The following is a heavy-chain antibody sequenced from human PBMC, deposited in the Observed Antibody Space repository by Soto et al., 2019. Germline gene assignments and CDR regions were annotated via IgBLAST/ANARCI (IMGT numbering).Heavy chain of an antibody. V-gene: IGHV3-15*01. D-gene: IGHD3-3*01. CDR2: VKSRRDGGTI. Sequence: LRLSCTASGFIFSNAWMSWVRQAPGRGLEWVGRVKSRRDGGTIDYAAPVKDRFSISRDDSKNTLYLQMGSLKTEDTAVYYCTTFYDFRSGYWGQGTRVTVSS. CDR3: TTFYDFRSGY. J-gene: IGHJ4*02. CDR1: GFIFSNAW.